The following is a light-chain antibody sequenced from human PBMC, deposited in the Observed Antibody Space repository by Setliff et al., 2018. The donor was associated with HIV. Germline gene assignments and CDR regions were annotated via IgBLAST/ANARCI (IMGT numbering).Light chain of an antibody. CDR3: SSLTSSSTYV. CDR2: DVS. Sequence: QSVLTQPASVSGSPGQSITISCTGTSSDVGNYKYVSWYQQHPGKVPKLMIYDVSKRPSGVSNRFSGSKSGNTASLTISGLQAEGEADYYCSSLTSSSTYVFGTGTKVTVL. V-gene: IGLV2-14*01. CDR1: SSDVGNYKY. J-gene: IGLJ1*01.